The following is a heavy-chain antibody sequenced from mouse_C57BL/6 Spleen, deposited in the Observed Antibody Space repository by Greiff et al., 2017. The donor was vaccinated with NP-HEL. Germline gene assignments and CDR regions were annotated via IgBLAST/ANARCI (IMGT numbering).Heavy chain of an antibody. V-gene: IGHV1-15*01. CDR1: GYTFTDYE. Sequence: VQLQQSGAELVRPGASVTLSCKASGYTFTDYEMHWVKQTPVHGLEWIGAIDPETGGTAYNQKFKGKAILTADKSSSTAYMELRSLTSEDSAVYYCTRRGVGLLYFDYWGQGTTLTVSS. D-gene: IGHD4-1*01. CDR2: IDPETGGT. J-gene: IGHJ2*01. CDR3: TRRGVGLLYFDY.